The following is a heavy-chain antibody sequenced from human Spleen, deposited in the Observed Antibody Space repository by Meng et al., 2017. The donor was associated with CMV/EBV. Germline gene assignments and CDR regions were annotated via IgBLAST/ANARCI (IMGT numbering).Heavy chain of an antibody. J-gene: IGHJ4*02. V-gene: IGHV4-30-4*08. CDR1: AASTTSDDYY. CDR3: ARDSPGGYGYFDS. Sequence: LVHPHLTLAYTSTVHAASTTSDDYYCSCIRHPPGKGLECIGDIHYSETTYYNPSLKSRIAISLDTSKNQFSLNLNSVTAADAAVYYCARDSPGGYGYFDSWGQGTLVTVSS. D-gene: IGHD5-12*01. CDR2: IHYSETT.